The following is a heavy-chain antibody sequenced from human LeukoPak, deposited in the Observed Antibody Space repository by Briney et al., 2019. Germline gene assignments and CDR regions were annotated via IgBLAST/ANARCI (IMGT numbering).Heavy chain of an antibody. Sequence: GRSLRLSCAASGFTFSHYGMHWVRQAPGKGLQWVAVISYDGSKKYYADSVKGRFTISRDNSKNTLYLQMNSLRAEDTAVYFCAKEDEYDILTGKGAHAFDIWGQGTMVTVSS. D-gene: IGHD3-9*01. V-gene: IGHV3-30*18. CDR3: AKEDEYDILTGKGAHAFDI. CDR2: ISYDGSKK. J-gene: IGHJ3*02. CDR1: GFTFSHYG.